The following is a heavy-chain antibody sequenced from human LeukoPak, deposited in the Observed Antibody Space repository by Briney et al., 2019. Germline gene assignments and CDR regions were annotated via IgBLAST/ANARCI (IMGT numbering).Heavy chain of an antibody. D-gene: IGHD3-22*01. CDR2: INHSGST. J-gene: IGHJ4*02. CDR1: GGSFSGYY. CDR3: ARGRGRYYDSSRYPGYFDY. V-gene: IGHV4-34*01. Sequence: SETLSLTCAVYGGSFSGYYWSWIRQPPGKGLEWIGEINHSGSTNYNPSLKSRVTISVDTSKNQFSLKLSSVTTADTAVYYCARGRGRYYDSSRYPGYFDYWGQGTLVTVSS.